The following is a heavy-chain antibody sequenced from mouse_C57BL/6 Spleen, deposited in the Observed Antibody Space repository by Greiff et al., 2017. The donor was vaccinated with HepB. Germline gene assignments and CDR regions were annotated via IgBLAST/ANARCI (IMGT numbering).Heavy chain of an antibody. V-gene: IGHV1-43*01. J-gene: IGHJ2*01. CDR1: GYTFTGYY. D-gene: IGHD2-3*01. Sequence: EVQLQQSGPELVKPGASVKISCKASGYTFTGYYMHWVKQSSEKSLEWIGEINPSTGGTSYNQKFKGKATLTVDKSSSTAYMQLKSLTSEDSAVYYCARWDGYYPDFDGWGQGTTLTVSS. CDR3: ARWDGYYPDFDG. CDR2: INPSTGGT.